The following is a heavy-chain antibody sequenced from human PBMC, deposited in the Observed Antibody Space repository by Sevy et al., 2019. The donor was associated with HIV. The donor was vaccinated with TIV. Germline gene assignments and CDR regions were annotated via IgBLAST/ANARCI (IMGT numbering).Heavy chain of an antibody. CDR2: IYKSGRT. CDR1: GGSVSSGSYY. D-gene: IGHD6-19*01. J-gene: IGHJ4*02. V-gene: IGHV4-61*01. CDR3: ARANGHGWWLVDY. Sequence: SETLSLTCTVSGGSVSSGSYYWTWIRQPPGKGLEWIGYIYKSGRTNYNPSLKSRVTISVDTSKNQFSLKLSSVTAADTAVYYCARANGHGWWLVDYWGQGTLVTVSS.